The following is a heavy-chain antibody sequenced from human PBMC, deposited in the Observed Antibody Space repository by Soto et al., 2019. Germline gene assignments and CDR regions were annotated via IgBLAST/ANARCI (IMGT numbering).Heavy chain of an antibody. J-gene: IGHJ5*02. V-gene: IGHV3-30-3*01. CDR1: GFTFSSYA. D-gene: IGHD5-12*01. CDR3: AKDSGYDWEILNWFDP. Sequence: AGGSLRLSCAASGFTFSSYAMHWVCQAPGKGLEWVAVISYDGSNKYYADSVKGRFTISRDNSKNTLYLQMNSLRAEDTAVYYCAKDSGYDWEILNWFDPWGQGTLVTVSS. CDR2: ISYDGSNK.